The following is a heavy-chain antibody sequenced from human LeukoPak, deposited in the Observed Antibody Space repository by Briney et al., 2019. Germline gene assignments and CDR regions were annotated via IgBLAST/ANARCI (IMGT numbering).Heavy chain of an antibody. CDR2: VYYSGSTSGTT. J-gene: IGHJ4*02. D-gene: IGHD6-13*01. V-gene: IGHV4-39*01. CDR3: ASLTRDGYHFEW. Sequence: SETLSLTCTVSGGSISSSVYYWGWIRQPPGKGLEWIGSVYYSGSTSGTTYYNTSLESRVTISVDTSQSQFSLKLTSVTAADTAVYFCASLTRDGYHFEWWGRGTLVTVSS. CDR1: GGSISSSVYY.